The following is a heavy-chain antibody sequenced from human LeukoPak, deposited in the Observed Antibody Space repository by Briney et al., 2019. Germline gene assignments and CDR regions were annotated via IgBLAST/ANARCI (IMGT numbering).Heavy chain of an antibody. CDR1: GFTFSNYD. Sequence: PGGSLRLSCSASGFTFSNYDMHWVRQVTGKGLEWVSAIATTGDTHYPGSVKGRFTISRENAKNSLYLQMSSLRAGDTAVYYCARGNSDSSGYTFDYWGQGTLVTVSS. CDR2: IATTGDT. V-gene: IGHV3-13*01. CDR3: ARGNSDSSGYTFDY. D-gene: IGHD3-22*01. J-gene: IGHJ4*02.